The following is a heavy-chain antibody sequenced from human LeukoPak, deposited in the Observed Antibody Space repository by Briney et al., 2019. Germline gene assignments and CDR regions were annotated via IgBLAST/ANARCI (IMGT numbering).Heavy chain of an antibody. CDR1: GFTFSSYG. Sequence: PGGSLRLSCAASGFTFSSYGMSWVRQAPGKGLEWVSAISSSGGSTYYADSVKGRFTISRDNSKNTLYLQMNTLRAEDTAVYYCAKDRAQKYYYDSSGHDNDYWGQGTLVTVSS. CDR3: AKDRAQKYYYDSSGHDNDY. V-gene: IGHV3-23*01. CDR2: ISSSGGST. D-gene: IGHD3-22*01. J-gene: IGHJ4*02.